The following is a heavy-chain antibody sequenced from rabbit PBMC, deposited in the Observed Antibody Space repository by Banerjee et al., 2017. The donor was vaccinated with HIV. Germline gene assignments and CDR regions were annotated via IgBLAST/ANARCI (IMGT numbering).Heavy chain of an antibody. D-gene: IGHD6-1*01. CDR2: INTSTGNT. CDR3: ARWSGYGDYAYAAIDL. CDR1: GFSFSNGYV. J-gene: IGHJ4*01. V-gene: IGHV1S40*01. Sequence: QSLEESGGDLVKPGASLTLTCTASGFSFSNGYVMCWVRQAPGKGLEWIACINTSTGNTVYANWAKGRFTISKTSSTTVTLQMTSLTAADTATYFCARWSGYGDYAYAAIDLWGPGTLVTVS.